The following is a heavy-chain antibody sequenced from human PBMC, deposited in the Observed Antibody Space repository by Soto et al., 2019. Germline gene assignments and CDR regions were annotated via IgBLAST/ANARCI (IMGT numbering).Heavy chain of an antibody. D-gene: IGHD6-19*01. CDR1: GFRFSSYS. CDR3: AIGLAVARGYFDL. CDR2: IDHSSSSI. Sequence: GGSLRLSCAASGFRFSSYSMNWVRQAPGKGLEWVSYIDHSSSSIHYADSVKGRFTISRDNAQNSLYLQMNSLRVEDTAVYYCAIGLAVARGYFDLWGRGTLVTVSS. V-gene: IGHV3-48*01. J-gene: IGHJ2*01.